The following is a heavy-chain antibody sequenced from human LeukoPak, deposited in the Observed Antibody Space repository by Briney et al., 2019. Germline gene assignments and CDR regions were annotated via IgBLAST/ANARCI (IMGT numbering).Heavy chain of an antibody. D-gene: IGHD1-26*01. CDR2: ISISSSYI. V-gene: IGHV3-21*01. CDR1: GFTFSSYS. CDR3: ARDNPKQYSGSYYGDLGYCGMDV. J-gene: IGHJ6*02. Sequence: PGGSLRLSCAASGFTFSSYSTNWVRQAPGKGLEWVSSISISSSYIYYADSVKGRFTISRDNAKNSLYLQMNSLRAEDTAVYYCARDNPKQYSGSYYGDLGYCGMDVWGQGTTVTVSS.